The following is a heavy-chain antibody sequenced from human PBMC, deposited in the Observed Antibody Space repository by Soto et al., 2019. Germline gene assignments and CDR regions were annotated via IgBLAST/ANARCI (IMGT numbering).Heavy chain of an antibody. Sequence: QVQLVQSGAEVKKPGSSVRVSCKASGDTFSFYSINWVRQAPGLGLEWMGRINPILSMSNYAQRFQGRVTVTADKSTSTAYMELSSRRSEDTAMYYWASSYGSGYRAFDYWGQGALVTVSS. CDR2: INPILSMS. V-gene: IGHV1-69*02. J-gene: IGHJ4*02. CDR1: GDTFSFYS. CDR3: ASSYGSGYRAFDY. D-gene: IGHD3-10*01.